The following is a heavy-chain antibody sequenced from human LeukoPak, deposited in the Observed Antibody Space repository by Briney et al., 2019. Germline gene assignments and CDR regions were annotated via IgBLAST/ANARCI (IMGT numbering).Heavy chain of an antibody. D-gene: IGHD2-15*01. CDR2: ISYDGSNK. CDR1: GFTFSSYG. CDR3: AKDLTDCSGGSCGVYYYYYGMDV. Sequence: GGSLRLSCAASGFTFSSYGMHWVRQAPGKGLEWVAVISYDGSNKYYADSVKGRFTISRDNSKNTLYLQMNSLRAKDTAVYYCAKDLTDCSGGSCGVYYYYYGMDVWGQGTTVTVSS. J-gene: IGHJ6*02. V-gene: IGHV3-30*18.